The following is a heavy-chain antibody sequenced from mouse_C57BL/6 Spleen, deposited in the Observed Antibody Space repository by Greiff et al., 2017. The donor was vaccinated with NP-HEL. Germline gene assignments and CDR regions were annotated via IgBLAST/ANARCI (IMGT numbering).Heavy chain of an antibody. D-gene: IGHD2-1*01. V-gene: IGHV5-6*01. CDR3: ARHYGNYGDAMDY. Sequence: EVQRVESGGDLVKPGGSLKLSCAASGFTFSSYGMSWVRQTPDKRLEWVATISSGGSYTYYPDSVKGRFTISRDNAKNTLYLQMSSLKSEDTAMYYCARHYGNYGDAMDYWGQGTSVTVSS. CDR2: ISSGGSYT. J-gene: IGHJ4*01. CDR1: GFTFSSYG.